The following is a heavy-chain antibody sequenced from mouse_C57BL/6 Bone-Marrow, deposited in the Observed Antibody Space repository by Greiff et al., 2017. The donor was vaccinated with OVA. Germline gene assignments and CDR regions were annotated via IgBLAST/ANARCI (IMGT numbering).Heavy chain of an antibody. CDR2: ISDGGSYT. CDR1: GFTFSSYA. D-gene: IGHD4-1*01. CDR3: ARDDSVELTGSSFAY. Sequence: EVKLMESGGGLVKPGGSLKLSCAASGFTFSSYAMSWVRQTPEKRLEWVATISDGGSYTYYPDNVKGRFTIARDNAKNNLYLQMSHLKSEDTAMYYCARDDSVELTGSSFAYWGQGTLVTVSA. J-gene: IGHJ3*01. V-gene: IGHV5-4*01.